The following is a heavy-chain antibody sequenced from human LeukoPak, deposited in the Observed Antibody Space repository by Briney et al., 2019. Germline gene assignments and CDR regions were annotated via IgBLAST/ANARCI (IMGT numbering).Heavy chain of an antibody. J-gene: IGHJ3*02. CDR3: VREAYSSVDGDAFDI. D-gene: IGHD3-16*01. CDR2: ISSISHYI. CDR1: GFAFNSHA. V-gene: IGHV3-21*01. Sequence: GGSLRLSCAASGFAFNSHAMGWVRQAAGKGLDWVTSISSISHYIYYADSVKGRFTTSRDNAKMSLFLQMNSLRVEDTAVYHCVREAYSSVDGDAFDIWGQGTMVTVSS.